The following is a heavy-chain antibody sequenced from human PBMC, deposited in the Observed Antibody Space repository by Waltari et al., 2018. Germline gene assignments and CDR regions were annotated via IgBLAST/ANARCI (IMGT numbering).Heavy chain of an antibody. CDR2: IWYDGSNK. D-gene: IGHD4-4*01. Sequence: QVQLVESGGGVVQPGRSLRLSCAASGFTFSSYGMHWVRQAPGKGLEWVAVIWYDGSNKDYADSVKGRFTISRDNSKNTLYLQMNSLRAEDTAVYYCARDLTVTTSPPDYWGQGTLVTVSS. CDR3: ARDLTVTTSPPDY. CDR1: GFTFSSYG. J-gene: IGHJ4*02. V-gene: IGHV3-33*01.